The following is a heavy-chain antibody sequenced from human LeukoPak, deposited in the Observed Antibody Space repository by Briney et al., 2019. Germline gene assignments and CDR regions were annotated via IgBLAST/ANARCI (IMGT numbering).Heavy chain of an antibody. V-gene: IGHV4-61*02. J-gene: IGHJ3*02. CDR2: IYTSGST. CDR1: GGSISSGSYY. D-gene: IGHD3-22*01. Sequence: SETLSLTCTVSGGSISSGSYYWSWIRQPAGKGLEWIGRIYTSGSTNYNPSLKSRVTISVDTSKNQFSLKLSSVTAADTAVYYCARESRVVVVITGAFDIWGQGTMVTVSS. CDR3: ARESRVVVVITGAFDI.